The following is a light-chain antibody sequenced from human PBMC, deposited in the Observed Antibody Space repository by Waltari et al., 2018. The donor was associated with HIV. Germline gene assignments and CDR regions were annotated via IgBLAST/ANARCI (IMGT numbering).Light chain of an antibody. V-gene: IGKV2-28*01. CDR2: LGS. CDR1: QSFLHSNGYNY. J-gene: IGKJ1*01. CDR3: MQALQTPRT. Sequence: DIVMTQSPLPLPVTPGEPASISCRSSQSFLHSNGYNYLDWYLQKPGQSPQLLIYLGSNRASGVPDRFSGSGSGTDFTLKISRVEAEDVGVYYCMQALQTPRTFGRGTKVEIK.